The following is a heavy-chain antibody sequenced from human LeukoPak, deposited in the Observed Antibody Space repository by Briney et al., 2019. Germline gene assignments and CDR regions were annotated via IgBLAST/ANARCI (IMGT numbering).Heavy chain of an antibody. J-gene: IGHJ4*02. CDR1: GYTFTSYG. CDR2: ISAYNGNT. CDR3: ARHSVTMVRGVLTQNFDY. Sequence: ASVKVSCKASGYTFTSYGISWVRQAPGQGLEWMGWISAYNGNTNYAQKLQGRVTMTTDTSTSTAYMELRSLRSGDTAVYYCARHSVTMVRGVLTQNFDYWGQGTLVTVSS. V-gene: IGHV1-18*01. D-gene: IGHD3-10*01.